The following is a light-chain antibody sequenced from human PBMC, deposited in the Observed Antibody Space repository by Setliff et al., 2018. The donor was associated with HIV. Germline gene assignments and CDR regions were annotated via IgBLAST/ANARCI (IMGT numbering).Light chain of an antibody. CDR3: CSYAGTITFYV. CDR2: EVS. CDR1: SSDVGGYNL. J-gene: IGLJ1*01. Sequence: QSVLPQPASVSGSPGQSITISCTGTSSDVGGYNLVSWYQHHPGKAPKLMISEVSKRPSGVSNRFSGSRSGNTASLTISGLQAEDEADYYCCSYAGTITFYVFGTGTKVTVL. V-gene: IGLV2-23*02.